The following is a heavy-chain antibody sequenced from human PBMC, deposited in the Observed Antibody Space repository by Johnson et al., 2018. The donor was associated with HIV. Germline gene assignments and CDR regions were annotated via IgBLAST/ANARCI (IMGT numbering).Heavy chain of an antibody. V-gene: IGHV3-30*02. D-gene: IGHD6-19*01. Sequence: QVQLVESGGGVVQPGGSLRLSCAASGFTFSSYGMHWVRQAPGKGLEWVAFIRYDGSNKYYAEPVKGRVTITRDNSKNTLSLQLNSLRAEDTAVYYCAKDREGSGWYEGVAFDIWGQGTMVTVSS. CDR3: AKDREGSGWYEGVAFDI. CDR1: GFTFSSYG. CDR2: IRYDGSNK. J-gene: IGHJ3*02.